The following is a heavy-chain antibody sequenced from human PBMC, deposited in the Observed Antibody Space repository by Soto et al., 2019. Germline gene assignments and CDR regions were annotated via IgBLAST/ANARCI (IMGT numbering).Heavy chain of an antibody. J-gene: IGHJ6*02. CDR2: ISYDGSNK. CDR3: ASIRGYSGYDPMTEFDF. CDR1: GFTFSSYA. Sequence: QVQLVESGGGVVQPGRSLRLSCAASGFTFSSYAMHWVRQAPGKGLEWVAVISYDGSNKYYADSVKGRFTISRDNSKNTLYLQMNSLRAEDTAVYYCASIRGYSGYDPMTEFDFWGQGTTVTVSS. D-gene: IGHD5-12*01. V-gene: IGHV3-30-3*01.